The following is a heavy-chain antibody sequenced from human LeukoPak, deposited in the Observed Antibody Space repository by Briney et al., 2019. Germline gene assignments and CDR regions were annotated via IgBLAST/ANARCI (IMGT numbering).Heavy chain of an antibody. D-gene: IGHD6-6*01. J-gene: IGHJ6*03. CDR1: GGSISSYC. CDR3: ARGSRSSSSGHFYYHYYMDV. CDR2: IYYSGSTNSGST. Sequence: SETLSLTCTVSGGSISSYCWNWIRQPPGKGLEWIGFIYYSGSTNSGSTKYNPFLESRVTISVDMSKRQLSLELSSVTAADTAVYYCARGSRSSSSGHFYYHYYMDVWGKGTTVTVSS. V-gene: IGHV4-59*01.